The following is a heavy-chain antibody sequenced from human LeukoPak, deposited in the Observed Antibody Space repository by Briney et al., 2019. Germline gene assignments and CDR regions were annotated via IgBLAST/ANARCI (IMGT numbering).Heavy chain of an antibody. Sequence: ASVKVSCKASGYTFTGHYMHWVRQAPGQGLEWMGWINPNSGGTNYAQKFQGRVTMTRDTSISAVYMELSRLRSDDTAVYYCARDGTGVYNLVQYWGQGTLVTVSS. CDR1: GYTFTGHY. CDR3: ARDGTGVYNLVQY. CDR2: INPNSGGT. V-gene: IGHV1-2*02. D-gene: IGHD5-24*01. J-gene: IGHJ4*02.